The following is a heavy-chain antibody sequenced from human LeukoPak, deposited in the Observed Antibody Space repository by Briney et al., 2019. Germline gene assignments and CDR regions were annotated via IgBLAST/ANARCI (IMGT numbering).Heavy chain of an antibody. CDR1: GYTFTGYY. J-gene: IGHJ6*02. Sequence: ASVKVSCKASGYTFTGYYMHWVRQAPGQGLEWMGWINPNSGGTNYAQKFQGWVTMTRDTSISTAYMELSRLRSDDTAVYYCARACEPGLYGMDVWGQGTTVTVSS. V-gene: IGHV1-2*04. CDR2: INPNSGGT. CDR3: ARACEPGLYGMDV.